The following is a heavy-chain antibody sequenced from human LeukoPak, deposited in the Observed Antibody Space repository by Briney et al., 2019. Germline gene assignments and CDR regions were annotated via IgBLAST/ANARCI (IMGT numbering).Heavy chain of an antibody. CDR2: INPNSGGT. J-gene: IGHJ3*02. V-gene: IGHV1-2*02. Sequence: PLASVKVSCKASGYTFTGYYMHWVRQAPGQGLEWMGWINPNSGGTNYAQKFQGRVTMTRDTSISTAYMELSRLRSDDTAVYYCARVASTTRRHDAFDIWGQGTMVTVSS. D-gene: IGHD1-1*01. CDR3: ARVASTTRRHDAFDI. CDR1: GYTFTGYY.